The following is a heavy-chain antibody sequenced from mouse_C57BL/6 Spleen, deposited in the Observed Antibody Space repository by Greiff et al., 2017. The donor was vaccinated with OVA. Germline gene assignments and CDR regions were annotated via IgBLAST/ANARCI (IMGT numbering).Heavy chain of an antibody. J-gene: IGHJ2*01. CDR2: ISYDGSN. Sequence: EVKLTESGPGLVKPSQSLSLTCSVTGYSITSGYYWNWIRQFPGNKLEWMGYISYDGSNNYNPSLKNRISITRDTSKNQFFLKLNSVTTEDTATYYCAREGNCFDYWGQGTTLTVSS. V-gene: IGHV3-6*01. CDR1: GYSITSGYY. D-gene: IGHD4-1*01. CDR3: AREGNCFDY.